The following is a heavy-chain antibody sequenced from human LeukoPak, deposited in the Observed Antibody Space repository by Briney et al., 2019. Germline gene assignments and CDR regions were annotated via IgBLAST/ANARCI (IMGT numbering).Heavy chain of an antibody. J-gene: IGHJ5*02. V-gene: IGHV2-5*02. CDR1: GFSLSTSRVG. D-gene: IGHD3-10*01. CDR3: ARVLLWFGELYGFGP. Sequence: SGPTLANPTQTLTLTCTFSGFSLSTSRVGVGWIRQPPVKALERPALIYSDDDKRYSPSLKSRLTITKDTSKNQVVLTMTNMDPVDTATYYCARVLLWFGELYGFGPWGQGTLVTVSS. CDR2: IYSDDDK.